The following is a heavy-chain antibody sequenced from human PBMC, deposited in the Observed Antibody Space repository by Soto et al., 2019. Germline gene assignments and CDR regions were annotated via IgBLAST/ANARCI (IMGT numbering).Heavy chain of an antibody. CDR2: ISYGGSNK. Sequence: QVQLVESGGGVVQPGRCLRLYCAASGLTFSRYAMPWVRQAPGKGLEWVAIISYGGSNKYYADSVRGRFTISRDNSNNTLYLQMNSLRAEDTAVYYCARDREGYSGFDYPAYWGQGTLVTVSS. CDR1: GLTFSRYA. CDR3: ARDREGYSGFDYPAY. D-gene: IGHD5-12*01. J-gene: IGHJ4*02. V-gene: IGHV3-30-3*01.